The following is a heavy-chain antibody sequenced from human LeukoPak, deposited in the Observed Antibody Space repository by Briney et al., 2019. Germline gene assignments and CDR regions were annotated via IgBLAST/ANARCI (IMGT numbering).Heavy chain of an antibody. Sequence: PSETLSLTCTVSGGSISSYYWSWIRQPPGKGLEWIGYIYYSGSTNYNPSLKSRVTISVDTSKNQFSLKLSSVTAADTAVYYCASGPYSSSWYESGSGWFDPWGQGTLVTVSS. D-gene: IGHD6-13*01. CDR1: GGSISSYY. CDR3: ASGPYSSSWYESGSGWFDP. V-gene: IGHV4-59*01. J-gene: IGHJ5*02. CDR2: IYYSGST.